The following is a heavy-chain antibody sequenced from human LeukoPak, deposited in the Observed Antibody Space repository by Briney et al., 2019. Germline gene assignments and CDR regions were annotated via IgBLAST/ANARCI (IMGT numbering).Heavy chain of an antibody. J-gene: IGHJ4*02. V-gene: IGHV1-2*02. Sequence: ASVKVSCKASGYTFTGYYMHWVRQAPGQGLEWMGWINPNSGGTNYAQKFQGRVTMTRDTSISTAYMELSRLRSDDTAVYYCAREKERLVLRFGELLYPSRTFDYWGQGTLVTVSS. D-gene: IGHD3-10*01. CDR1: GYTFTGYY. CDR2: INPNSGGT. CDR3: AREKERLVLRFGELLYPSRTFDY.